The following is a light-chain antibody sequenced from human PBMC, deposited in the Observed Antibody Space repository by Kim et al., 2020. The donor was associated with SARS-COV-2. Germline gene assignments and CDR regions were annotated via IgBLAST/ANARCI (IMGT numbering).Light chain of an antibody. CDR3: HQRTSWPNT. CDR1: QSVGTY. V-gene: IGKV3-11*01. CDR2: DAS. J-gene: IGKJ2*01. Sequence: SLSQGERATLSCRASQSVGTYLTWYQQKPGQAPRLLIYDASSRATGIPPRYSGSGSGTDFTLTISSLEPEDFALYYCHQRTSWPNTFGQGTKLEI.